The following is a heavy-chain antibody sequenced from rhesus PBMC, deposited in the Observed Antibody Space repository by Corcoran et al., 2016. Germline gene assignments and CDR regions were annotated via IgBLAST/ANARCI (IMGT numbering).Heavy chain of an antibody. CDR1: GGSISSSY. CDR3: ASGSGGLDS. CDR2: IYGSGSST. J-gene: IGHJ6*01. D-gene: IGHD3-22*01. Sequence: QLQLQESGPGLVKPSETLSVTCAVSGGSISSSYWSWIRQAPGKGLEWIGYIYGSGSSTDYPPARKSRVPLSVDTSKNQLSLKLSSVTAADTAVYYCASGSGGLDSWGQGVVVTVSS. V-gene: IGHV4-169*02.